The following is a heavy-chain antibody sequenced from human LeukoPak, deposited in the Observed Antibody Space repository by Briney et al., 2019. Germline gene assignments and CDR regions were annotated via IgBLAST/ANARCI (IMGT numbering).Heavy chain of an antibody. CDR3: VRSGYSSNIYYYYMDV. V-gene: IGHV6-1*01. Sequence: SQTLSLTCAISGDSVSSNSAAWNWIRQSPSRGLEWLGRTYYRSKWYNDYAVSVKSRITINPDTSKNQFSLQLNSVTPEDTAVYYCVRSGYSSNIYYYYMDVWGKGTTVTVSS. CDR2: TYYRSKWYN. J-gene: IGHJ6*03. CDR1: GDSVSSNSAA. D-gene: IGHD5-18*01.